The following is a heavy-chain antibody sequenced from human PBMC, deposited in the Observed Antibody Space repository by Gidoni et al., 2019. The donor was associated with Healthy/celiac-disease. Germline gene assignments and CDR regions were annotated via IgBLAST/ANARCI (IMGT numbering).Heavy chain of an antibody. J-gene: IGHJ4*02. D-gene: IGHD5-12*01. CDR2: TYYRSKWYN. CDR1: GDRVSSNRAA. V-gene: IGHV6-1*01. Sequence: QVQLQQSGPGLVKPSQTLSLTCAISGDRVSSNRAAWNWIRQSPSRGLAGLGRTYYRSKWYNDYAVAVKSRITISPDTSKNQFSLQLNSVTPEDTAVYYCARDSGLLFSIDYFDYWGQGTLVTVSS. CDR3: ARDSGLLFSIDYFDY.